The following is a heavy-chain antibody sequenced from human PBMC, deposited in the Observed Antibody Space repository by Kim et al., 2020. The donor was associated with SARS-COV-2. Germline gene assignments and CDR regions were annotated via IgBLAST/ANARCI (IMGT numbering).Heavy chain of an antibody. CDR3: ARGRAGVVPAPILGIGPHYDYFIMDV. CDR2: IHQSGST. V-gene: IGHV4-34*01. Sequence: SETLSLTCDVYGGSFSGHYWSWIRQPPGKGLEWIGEIHQSGSTNYNPSIKSRVTISIDTSKNQFSLKLSSVAAADTGFYYCARGRAGVVPAPILGIGPHYDYFIMDVWGHGTTVTVSS. CDR1: GGSFSGHY. J-gene: IGHJ6*02. D-gene: IGHD2-2*02.